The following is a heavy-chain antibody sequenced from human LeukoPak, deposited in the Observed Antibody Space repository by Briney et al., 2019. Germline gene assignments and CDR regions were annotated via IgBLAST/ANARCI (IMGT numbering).Heavy chain of an antibody. CDR1: GGSISSGYY. CDR2: MFHSGST. D-gene: IGHD1-20*01. V-gene: IGHV4-38-2*02. J-gene: IGHJ4*01. CDR3: ARVRYNWNRDFDY. Sequence: SETLSLTCTVSGGSISSGYYWGWIRQPPGKGLEWIGSMFHSGSTYYNPSLKSRVTMSVDTSKNQFSLKLSSVTAADTAVYYCARVRYNWNRDFDYWGQEPWSPSPQ.